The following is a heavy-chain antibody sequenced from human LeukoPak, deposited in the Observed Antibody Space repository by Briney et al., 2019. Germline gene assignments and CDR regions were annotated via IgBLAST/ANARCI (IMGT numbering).Heavy chain of an antibody. CDR1: GYTFTSYC. Sequence: GASVKVSCKASGYTFTSYCMYWVRQALGRGLEWMGIINPSGGSTSYAQKFQGRVTMTRDTSTSTVYMELSSLRSEDTAVYYCARDRRSGRYFDWLPRAPDYWGQGTLVTVSS. D-gene: IGHD3-9*01. J-gene: IGHJ4*02. CDR3: ARDRRSGRYFDWLPRAPDY. CDR2: INPSGGST. V-gene: IGHV1-46*01.